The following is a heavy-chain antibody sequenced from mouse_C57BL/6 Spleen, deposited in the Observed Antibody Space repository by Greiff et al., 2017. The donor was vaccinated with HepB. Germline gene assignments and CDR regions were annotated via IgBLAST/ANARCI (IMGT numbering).Heavy chain of an antibody. J-gene: IGHJ4*01. CDR3: ASPYYGSSGYYAMDY. CDR1: GFTFSSYG. CDR2: ISSGGSYT. D-gene: IGHD1-1*01. Sequence: EVQVVESGGDLVKPGGSLKLSCAASGFTFSSYGMSWVRQTPDKRLEWVATISSGGSYTYYPDSVKGRFTISRDNAKNTLYLQMSSLKSEDTAMYYCASPYYGSSGYYAMDYWGQGTSVTVSS. V-gene: IGHV5-6*01.